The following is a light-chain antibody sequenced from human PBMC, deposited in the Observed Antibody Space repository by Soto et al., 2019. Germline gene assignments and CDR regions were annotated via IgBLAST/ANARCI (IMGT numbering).Light chain of an antibody. J-gene: IGKJ5*01. V-gene: IGKV3-11*01. CDR2: DAS. CDR3: KQQRKCPIT. Sequence: EIVLTQSPATLSLSPGERATFSCRASQGVSSSLFWYQQKPGQAPRLLIYDASYRATGIPARFSGSGSGTDFTLTISTREHEVLAVYYCKQQRKCPITFAQGTRLEIK. CDR1: QGVSSS.